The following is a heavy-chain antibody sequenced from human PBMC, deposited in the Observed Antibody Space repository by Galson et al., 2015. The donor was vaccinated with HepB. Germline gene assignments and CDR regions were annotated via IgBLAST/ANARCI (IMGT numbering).Heavy chain of an antibody. D-gene: IGHD1-26*01. J-gene: IGHJ4*02. Sequence: SLRLSCAASGFTFSSYGMHWVRQAPGKGLEWVAVISYDGSNKYYADSVKGRFTISRDNSKNTLCLQMNSLRAEDTAVYYCATDVGYSGSYYVFDYWGQGTLVTVSS. CDR3: ATDVGYSGSYYVFDY. CDR1: GFTFSSYG. CDR2: ISYDGSNK. V-gene: IGHV3-30*03.